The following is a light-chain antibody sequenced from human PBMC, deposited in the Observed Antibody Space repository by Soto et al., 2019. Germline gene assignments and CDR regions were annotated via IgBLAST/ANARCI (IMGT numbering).Light chain of an antibody. V-gene: IGLV1-40*01. CDR3: QSYDSSLSGDWV. Sequence: QSVLTQPPSVSGAPGQRVTISCTGSSSNIGAGYDVHWYQQFPGTAPKLLIYGNKNRPSGVPDRFSGSKSGTSASLAITGLQAEDEADYYCQSYDSSLSGDWVFGGGTQLTVL. J-gene: IGLJ3*02. CDR1: SSNIGAGYD. CDR2: GNK.